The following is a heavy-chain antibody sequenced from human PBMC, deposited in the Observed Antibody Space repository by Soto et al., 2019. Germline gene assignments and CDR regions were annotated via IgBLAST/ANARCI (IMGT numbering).Heavy chain of an antibody. V-gene: IGHV3-7*01. CDR2: IKQDGSEK. J-gene: IGHJ4*02. CDR1: GFTFSSYW. Sequence: EVQLVESGGGLVQPGGSLRLSCAASGFTFSSYWMSWVRQAPGKGLEWVANIKQDGSEKYYVDSVKGRFTISRDNAKNSLYLQMNSLRAEDTAVYYCARDLSGTYYGDYEDYWSQGTLVTVSS. CDR3: ARDLSGTYYGDYEDY. D-gene: IGHD4-17*01.